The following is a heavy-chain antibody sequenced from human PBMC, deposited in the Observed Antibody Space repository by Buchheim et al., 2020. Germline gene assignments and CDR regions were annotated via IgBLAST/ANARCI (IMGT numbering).Heavy chain of an antibody. Sequence: QVQLVQSGAEVKKPGSSVKVSCKASGGTFSSYAISWVRQAPGQVLEWMGGIIPIFGTANYAQKFQGRVTITADDSTSTAYMELSSLRSEGTAVYYCARDRYCSSTSCQGFYFDYWGQGTL. D-gene: IGHD2-2*01. CDR2: IIPIFGTA. V-gene: IGHV1-69*01. CDR3: ARDRYCSSTSCQGFYFDY. J-gene: IGHJ4*02. CDR1: GGTFSSYA.